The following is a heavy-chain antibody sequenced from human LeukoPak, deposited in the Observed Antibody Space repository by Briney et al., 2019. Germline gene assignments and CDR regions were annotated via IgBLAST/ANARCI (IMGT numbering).Heavy chain of an antibody. CDR1: GGSISSDRHY. J-gene: IGHJ5*01. V-gene: IGHV4-39*01. Sequence: SETLSLTCTLSGGSISSDRHYWAWIRRPRGKGLERIGSIFHTGSPHYTPSLESRVTLSVDTSNNQFSLNLRSVTAADTALYYCARRRAMVATKFDSWGQGTRVTVSS. D-gene: IGHD5-12*01. CDR3: ARRRAMVATKFDS. CDR2: IFHTGSP.